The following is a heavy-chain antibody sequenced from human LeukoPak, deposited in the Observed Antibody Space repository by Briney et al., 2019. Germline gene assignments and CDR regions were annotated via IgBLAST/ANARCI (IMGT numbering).Heavy chain of an antibody. J-gene: IGHJ2*01. Sequence: PGGSLRLSCAASGFTFSSYGMHWVRQAPGKGLEWVAFIRSDGSNKYYADSVKGRFTISRDNSKLYLQMNSLRAEDTAVYYCAGSDTIGYTPREWDYWYFDLWGRGSLVTVSS. D-gene: IGHD3-16*02. CDR3: AGSDTIGYTPREWDYWYFDL. CDR2: IRSDGSNK. CDR1: GFTFSSYG. V-gene: IGHV3-30*02.